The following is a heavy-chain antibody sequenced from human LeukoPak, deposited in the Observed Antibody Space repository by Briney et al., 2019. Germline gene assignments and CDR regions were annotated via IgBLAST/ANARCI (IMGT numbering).Heavy chain of an antibody. J-gene: IGHJ3*02. CDR3: ARDSCGGDCYRGDAFDI. D-gene: IGHD2-21*02. CDR1: GFTFSSYA. CDR2: INSDGSST. V-gene: IGHV3-74*01. Sequence: PGGSLRLSCAASGFTFSSYAMSWVRQAPGKGLVWVSRINSDGSSTSYADSVKGRFTISRANAKNTLYLQMNSLRAEDTAVYYCARDSCGGDCYRGDAFDIWGQGTMVTVSS.